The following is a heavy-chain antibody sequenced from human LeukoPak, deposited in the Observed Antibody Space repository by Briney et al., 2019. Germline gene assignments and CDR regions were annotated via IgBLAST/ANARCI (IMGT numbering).Heavy chain of an antibody. CDR2: INPNSGGT. D-gene: IGHD2-2*01. CDR3: ASGEYCSSTSCSPRIDAFDI. V-gene: IGHV1-2*02. CDR1: GYIFTDYY. J-gene: IGHJ3*02. Sequence: ASVKVSCKASGYIFTDYYMHWVRQAPGQGLEWMGWINPNSGGTNSAQKFQGRVTMTRDTSISTAYMELSRLRSDDTAVYYCASGEYCSSTSCSPRIDAFDIWGQGTMVTVSS.